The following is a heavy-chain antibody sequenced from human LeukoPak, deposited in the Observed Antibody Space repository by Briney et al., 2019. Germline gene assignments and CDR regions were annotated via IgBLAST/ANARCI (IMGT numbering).Heavy chain of an antibody. J-gene: IGHJ5*02. CDR3: GRDFGGRGGA. V-gene: IGHV3-74*01. CDR1: GFIFSTYW. D-gene: IGHD1-26*01. CDR2: TNTDGSIT. Sequence: GGSLRLSCAASGFIFSTYWMHWVRHVPGTGLVWVSRTNTDGSITDYADSVKGLFTISRDNAKDTLYLQMNSLRPEDTAVYYCGRDFGGRGGAWGQGTLVTVSS.